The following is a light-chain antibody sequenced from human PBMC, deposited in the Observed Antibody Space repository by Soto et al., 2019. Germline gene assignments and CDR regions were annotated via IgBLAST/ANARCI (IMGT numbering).Light chain of an antibody. CDR3: LHHNTYPPV. V-gene: IGKV1-17*01. Sequence: DIQMTQSQSTLSASVGDRVTITCRASQGIRNGLGWYKQKLGKAPKRLIYVASILQSGVPSRFSGSESGTDFNPTNSSLQPEDFPPYYYLHHNTYPPVLGQGTKLEIK. J-gene: IGKJ2*01. CDR2: VAS. CDR1: QGIRNG.